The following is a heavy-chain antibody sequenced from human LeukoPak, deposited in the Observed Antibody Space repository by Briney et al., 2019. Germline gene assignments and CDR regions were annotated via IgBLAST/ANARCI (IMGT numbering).Heavy chain of an antibody. V-gene: IGHV1-2*02. CDR3: ARDRQLVRTFFREGRKNWFDP. CDR2: INPNSGGT. J-gene: IGHJ5*02. Sequence: ASVKVSCKASGYTFTGYYMHWVRQAPGQGLEWMGWINPNSGGTNYAQKFQGRATMTRDTSISTAYMELSRLRSDDTAVYYCARDRQLVRTFFREGRKNWFDPWGQGTLVTVSS. CDR1: GYTFTGYY. D-gene: IGHD6-6*01.